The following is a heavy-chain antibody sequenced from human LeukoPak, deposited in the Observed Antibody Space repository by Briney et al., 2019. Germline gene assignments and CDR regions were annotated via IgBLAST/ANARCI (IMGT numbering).Heavy chain of an antibody. CDR3: ARVNGGSGAFDI. D-gene: IGHD2-8*01. CDR1: GYTFTRYF. J-gene: IGHJ3*02. Sequence: ASVKVSCKASGYTFTRYFMHWVRQAPGQGLEWMGIINPSGGSTSYAQKFQGRVTMTRDTSTSTVYMELSSLRSEDTAVYYCARVNGGSGAFDIWGQGTMVTVSS. CDR2: INPSGGST. V-gene: IGHV1-46*01.